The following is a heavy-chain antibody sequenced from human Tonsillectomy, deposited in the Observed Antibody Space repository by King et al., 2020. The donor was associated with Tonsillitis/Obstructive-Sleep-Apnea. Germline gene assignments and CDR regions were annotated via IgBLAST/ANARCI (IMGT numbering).Heavy chain of an antibody. CDR3: AVNGSGWTLDS. CDR1: GFSFNTHA. CDR2: ISGSGFST. J-gene: IGHJ4*02. V-gene: IGHV3-23*04. Sequence: VQLVESGGGLVQPGGSLRISCAASGFSFNTHAMTWVRQAPGQGLEWVSAISGSGFSTYYADSVKGRFTISRDNFMNTLYLQMNSLRAADTAVYYCAVNGSGWTLDSWGQGTLVTVSS. D-gene: IGHD6-19*01.